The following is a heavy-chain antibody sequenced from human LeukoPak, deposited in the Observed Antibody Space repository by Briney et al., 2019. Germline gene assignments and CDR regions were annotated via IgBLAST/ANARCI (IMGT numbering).Heavy chain of an antibody. J-gene: IGHJ3*02. CDR3: ARDSYGSDDAFDI. CDR1: GGSISSYY. CDR2: MYYSGTT. D-gene: IGHD5-18*01. Sequence: SETLSLTCSVSGGSISSYYWSWIRQPPGQGLEWIGYMYYSGTTNYNPSLKSRVTISVDTSKNQFSLKLSSVTAADTAVYYCARDSYGSDDAFDIWGQGTMVTVSS. V-gene: IGHV4-59*01.